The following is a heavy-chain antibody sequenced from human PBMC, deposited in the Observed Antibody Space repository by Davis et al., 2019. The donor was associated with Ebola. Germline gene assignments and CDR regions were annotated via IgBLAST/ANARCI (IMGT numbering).Heavy chain of an antibody. CDR3: AGAGYSSGWNFDY. J-gene: IGHJ4*02. Sequence: SETLSLTCAVSGGSFTSYYWSWIRQPPGKGLEWIGYIYYSGNTNSNPSLKSRVTISVDTSKNQFSLKLSSVTAADTAVYYCAGAGYSSGWNFDYWGQGTLVTVSS. D-gene: IGHD6-19*01. CDR2: IYYSGNT. V-gene: IGHV4-59*01. CDR1: GGSFTSYY.